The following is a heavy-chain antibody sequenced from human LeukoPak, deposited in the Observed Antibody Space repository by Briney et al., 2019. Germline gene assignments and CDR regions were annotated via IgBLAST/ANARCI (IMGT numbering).Heavy chain of an antibody. V-gene: IGHV4-34*01. J-gene: IGHJ2*01. CDR3: ARGVLGPYYFDL. CDR1: GGSFRGYY. D-gene: IGHD7-27*01. CDR2: IHYTGAT. Sequence: SETLSLTCAAYGGSFRGYYWSWIRQPPGKGLEWIGEIHYTGATNYKPSLKSRVTISGDPSKNQFSLRVSSVTAADTAVYYCARGVLGPYYFDLWGRGTLVTVSS.